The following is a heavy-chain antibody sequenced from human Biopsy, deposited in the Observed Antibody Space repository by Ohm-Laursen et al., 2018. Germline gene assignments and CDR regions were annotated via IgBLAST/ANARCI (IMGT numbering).Heavy chain of an antibody. CDR3: ARIPILVVPAAIAYRHRRHLQGLDV. CDR2: LDWDDAK. CDR1: GFSVNTRGMS. D-gene: IGHD2-2*02. J-gene: IGHJ6*02. Sequence: PTQTLTLTYTLSGFSVNTRGMSVTWIRQAPGKALEWLARLDWDDAKFYSESLKTRLAISKDTSENHVVLTLSDVDPVDTATYYCARIPILVVPAAIAYRHRRHLQGLDVWGQGTTVIVSS. V-gene: IGHV2-70*16.